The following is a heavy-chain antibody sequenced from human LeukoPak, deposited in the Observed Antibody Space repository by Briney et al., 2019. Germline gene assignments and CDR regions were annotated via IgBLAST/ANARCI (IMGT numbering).Heavy chain of an antibody. Sequence: PGGSLRLSCAASGFTFSSYSMNWVRQAPGKGLEWVSSISSSSSYIYYADSVKGRFTISRDNAKNSLYLQMNSQRAEDTAVYYCAKDQSGLTGADYWGQGTLVTVSS. CDR3: AKDQSGLTGADY. CDR1: GFTFSSYS. CDR2: ISSSSSYI. V-gene: IGHV3-21*01. J-gene: IGHJ4*02. D-gene: IGHD7-27*01.